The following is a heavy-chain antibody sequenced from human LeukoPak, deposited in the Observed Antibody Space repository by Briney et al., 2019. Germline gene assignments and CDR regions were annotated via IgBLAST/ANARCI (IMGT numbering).Heavy chain of an antibody. Sequence: GGSLRLSCVASGLPIGDFAMHWVRQAPGQGLEWVSLISGDGVSTFFADSVKGRFSISRDDSKNSLFLEMSSLRTEGTAMYYCARESGKFDYWGQGTLVAVSS. CDR2: ISGDGVST. CDR1: GLPIGDFA. V-gene: IGHV3-43*02. CDR3: ARESGKFDY. J-gene: IGHJ4*02.